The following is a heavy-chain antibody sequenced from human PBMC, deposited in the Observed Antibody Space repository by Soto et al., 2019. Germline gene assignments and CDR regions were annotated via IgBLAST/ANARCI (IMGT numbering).Heavy chain of an antibody. Sequence: SETLSLTCTVSGDSVTSVSDYWSRIRQPPGKGLEWIGYIYYSGSADYNPSLGSRVTISIDTSKNQFSLKLTSVTAADTAVYYCARGVGFGYYYYHMDLWGQGTTVTVSS. CDR3: ARGVGFGYYYYHMDL. V-gene: IGHV4-61*01. CDR2: IYYSGSA. D-gene: IGHD3-10*01. J-gene: IGHJ6*02. CDR1: GDSVTSVSDY.